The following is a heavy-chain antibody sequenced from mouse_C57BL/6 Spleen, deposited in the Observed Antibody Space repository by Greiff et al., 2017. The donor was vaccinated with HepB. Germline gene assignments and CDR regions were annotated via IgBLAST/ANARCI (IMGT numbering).Heavy chain of an antibody. V-gene: IGHV5-6*01. CDR2: ISSGGSYT. Sequence: EVMLVESGGDLVKPGGSLKLSCAASGFTFSSYGMSWVRQTPDKRLEWVATISSGGSYTYYPDSVKGRFTISRDNAKNTLYLQMSSLKSEDTAMYYCARPITTVVAPFDYWGQGTTLTVSS. D-gene: IGHD1-1*01. CDR3: ARPITTVVAPFDY. CDR1: GFTFSSYG. J-gene: IGHJ2*01.